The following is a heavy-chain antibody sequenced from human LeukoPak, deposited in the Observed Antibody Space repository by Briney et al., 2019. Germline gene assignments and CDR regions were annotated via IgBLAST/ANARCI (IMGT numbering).Heavy chain of an antibody. V-gene: IGHV4-30-4*01. Sequence: SETLSLTCTVSGGSISSGDYYWSWIRQPPGKGLEWIGYIYYSGSTYYNPSLKSRVTISVDTSKNQFSLKLSSVTAADTAVYYCAREEPYGWFDPWGQGTLVTVSS. CDR3: AREEPYGWFDP. CDR1: GGSISSGDYY. CDR2: IYYSGST. D-gene: IGHD1-14*01. J-gene: IGHJ5*02.